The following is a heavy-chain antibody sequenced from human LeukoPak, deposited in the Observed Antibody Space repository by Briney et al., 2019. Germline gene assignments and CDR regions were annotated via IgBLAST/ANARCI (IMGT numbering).Heavy chain of an antibody. J-gene: IGHJ4*02. CDR1: GYTFTSYD. CDR2: MNPNSGAT. Sequence: GASVKVSCKASGYTFTSYDFNWLRQATGQGPEWMGWMNPNSGATGYAQKFQGRVTMTRSASINTAYMELTNLRSEDTAVYYCARETFGGDYEPFDYWGQGTLVTVSS. V-gene: IGHV1-8*01. D-gene: IGHD4-17*01. CDR3: ARETFGGDYEPFDY.